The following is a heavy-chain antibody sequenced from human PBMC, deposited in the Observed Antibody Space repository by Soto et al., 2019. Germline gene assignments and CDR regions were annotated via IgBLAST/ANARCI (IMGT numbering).Heavy chain of an antibody. CDR1: GGTFSSYT. Sequence: ASVKVSCKASGGTFSSYTISWVRQAPGQGLEWMGRIIPILGIANYAQKFQGRVTITADKSTSTAYMELSSLRSEDTAVYYCAREDGDYARHIRGTVDYWGQGTLVTVSS. CDR3: AREDGDYARHIRGTVDY. V-gene: IGHV1-69*04. D-gene: IGHD4-17*01. CDR2: IIPILGIA. J-gene: IGHJ4*02.